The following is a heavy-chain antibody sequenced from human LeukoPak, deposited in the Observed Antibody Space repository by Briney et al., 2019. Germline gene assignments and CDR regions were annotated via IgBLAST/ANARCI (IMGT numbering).Heavy chain of an antibody. V-gene: IGHV3-9*03. CDR1: GFKFGDYA. Sequence: PGGSLRLSCAASGFKFGDYAMHWVRQVPGKGLEWVSGISWNSDSVVYADSAKGRFTISRDNGKNYLYLQMNSLRVEDMALYYCAIGLTWNDVSAFDFWGQGTLVTDSS. J-gene: IGHJ4*02. CDR2: ISWNSDSV. D-gene: IGHD1-1*01. CDR3: AIGLTWNDVSAFDF.